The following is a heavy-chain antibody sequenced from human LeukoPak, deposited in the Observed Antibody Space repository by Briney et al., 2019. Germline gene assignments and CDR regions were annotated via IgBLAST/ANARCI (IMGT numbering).Heavy chain of an antibody. CDR1: GFTFSKAW. J-gene: IGHJ4*02. V-gene: IGHV3-74*01. CDR3: ARGRPHGNDY. CDR2: IASDGSST. D-gene: IGHD4-23*01. Sequence: TGGSLRLSCVASGFTFSKAWMSWVRQAPGKGLVWVSRIASDGSSTTYADSVKGRFSISRDNAKNTLYLQMNSLRVEDTAVYYCARGRPHGNDYWGQGTLVTVSS.